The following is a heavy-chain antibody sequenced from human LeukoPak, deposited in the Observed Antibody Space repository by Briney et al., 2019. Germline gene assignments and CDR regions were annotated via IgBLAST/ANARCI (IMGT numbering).Heavy chain of an antibody. D-gene: IGHD3-22*01. CDR1: GGTFSSYA. V-gene: IGHV1-2*06. Sequence: ASVKVSCKASGGTFSSYAISWVRQAPGQGLEWMGRINPNSGGTNYAQKFQGRVTMTRDTSISTAYMELSRLRSDDTAVYYCARGDGANYYDSSGYYYEGAFDIWGQGTMVTVSS. CDR2: INPNSGGT. J-gene: IGHJ3*02. CDR3: ARGDGANYYDSSGYYYEGAFDI.